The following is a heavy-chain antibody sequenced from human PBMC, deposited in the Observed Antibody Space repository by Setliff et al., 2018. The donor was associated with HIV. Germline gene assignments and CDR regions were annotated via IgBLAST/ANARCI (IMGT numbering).Heavy chain of an antibody. D-gene: IGHD1-26*01. CDR1: GFTFSNAW. J-gene: IGHJ4*02. CDR2: IKSKTDGGTT. Sequence: PGGSLRLSCAASGFTFSNAWMNWVRQAPGKGLAWVGRIKSKTDGGTTDYAARVKGRFTISRDDSKNTLQLQMNSLKTEDTAVYYCTTDLVGSYHGWNYWGQGTLVTVSS. V-gene: IGHV3-15*07. CDR3: TTDLVGSYHGWNY.